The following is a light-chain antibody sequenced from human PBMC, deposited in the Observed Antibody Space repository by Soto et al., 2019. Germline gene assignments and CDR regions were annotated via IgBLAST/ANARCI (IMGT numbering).Light chain of an antibody. Sequence: EIVFTQSPGTLSLSPGERATLSCSASQSVSSSYLAWYQQKPGQAPRLLIYGAFSRETGSRDRFSGSGSGTDFTLTISRLEPEDFAVYYCQQYGSSRGTFGQGTKVDIK. V-gene: IGKV3-20*01. CDR1: QSVSSSY. CDR3: QQYGSSRGT. CDR2: GAF. J-gene: IGKJ1*01.